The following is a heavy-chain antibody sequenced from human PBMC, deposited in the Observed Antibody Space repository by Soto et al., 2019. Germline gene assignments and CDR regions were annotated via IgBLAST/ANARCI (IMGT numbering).Heavy chain of an antibody. CDR2: ISSSSSYT. CDR1: GFTFSDYY. CDR3: ARDLTGDSFAY. J-gene: IGHJ4*02. D-gene: IGHD2-21*01. V-gene: IGHV3-11*06. Sequence: QVQLVESGGGLVKPGGSLRLSCAASGFTFSDYYMSWIRQAPGKGLEWVSYISSSSSYTNYADSGKGRFTISSDNAKNSLYLQSNSLRAEYTSVYYCARDLTGDSFAYRGQGILVTVSS.